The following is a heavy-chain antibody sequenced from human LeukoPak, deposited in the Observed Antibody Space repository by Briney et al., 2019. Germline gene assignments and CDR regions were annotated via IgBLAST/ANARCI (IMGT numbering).Heavy chain of an antibody. CDR3: ARDRVVVVPAATRSSHYYYYGMDV. D-gene: IGHD2-2*01. V-gene: IGHV1-2*02. Sequence: GASVKVSCKASGYTFTGYYMHWVRRAPGQGLEWMGWINPNSGGTNYAQKFQGRVTMTRDTSISTAYMELSRLRSDDTAVYYCARDRVVVVPAATRSSHYYYYGMDVWGQGTTVTVSS. J-gene: IGHJ6*02. CDR2: INPNSGGT. CDR1: GYTFTGYY.